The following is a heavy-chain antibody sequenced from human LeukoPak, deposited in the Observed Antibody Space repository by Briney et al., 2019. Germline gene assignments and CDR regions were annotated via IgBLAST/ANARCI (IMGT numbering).Heavy chain of an antibody. V-gene: IGHV3-23*01. CDR3: AKAGSGSGSYAFDI. Sequence: GGSLRLSCAASGFTFSSYAMSWVRQAPGKGLEWASAISGSGGSTYYADSVKGRFTISRDNSKNTLYLQMNGLRAEDTAVYYCAKAGSGSGSYAFDIWGQGTMVTVSS. CDR2: ISGSGGST. D-gene: IGHD3-10*01. J-gene: IGHJ3*02. CDR1: GFTFSSYA.